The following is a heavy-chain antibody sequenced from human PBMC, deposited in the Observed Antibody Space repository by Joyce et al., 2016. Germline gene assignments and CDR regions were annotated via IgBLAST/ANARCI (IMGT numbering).Heavy chain of an antibody. Sequence: EVQLVQSGAEVKKPGDSLRISCKGSGYRFTNYWITWVRQMPGKGLEWMGRFEPVDSQTNYSPSFQGHVTISADKSINTAYLQWSNLKASDTAMYYCAIYNLYYYDTSGWGQGTLVTVSS. D-gene: IGHD3-22*01. J-gene: IGHJ4*02. CDR1: GYRFTNYW. V-gene: IGHV5-10-1*03. CDR2: FEPVDSQT. CDR3: AIYNLYYYDTSG.